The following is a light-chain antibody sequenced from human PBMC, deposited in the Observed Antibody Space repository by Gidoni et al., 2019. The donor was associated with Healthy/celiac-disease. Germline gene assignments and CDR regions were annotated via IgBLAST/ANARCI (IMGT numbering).Light chain of an antibody. CDR1: QSISSY. J-gene: IGKJ4*01. V-gene: IGKV1-39*01. CDR2: AES. Sequence: DIQMTQSPYSLSASVGDRVTITCRASQSISSYLNWYQQKPGKAPKLLIYAESSLQSGVPPRFSGSGSGTDFTLTISSLQPEDFATYYCQQSYSTPQTFGGGTKVEIK. CDR3: QQSYSTPQT.